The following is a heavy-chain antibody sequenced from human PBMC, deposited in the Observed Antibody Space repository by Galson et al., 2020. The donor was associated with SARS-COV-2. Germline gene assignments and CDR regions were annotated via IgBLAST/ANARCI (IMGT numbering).Heavy chain of an antibody. V-gene: IGHV3-30*18. J-gene: IGHJ3*02. D-gene: IGHD5-12*01. Sequence: QAGGSLRLSCAAPGFTFSSYGMHWVRQAPGKGLEWVAVISYDGSNKYYADSVKGRFTISRDNSKNTLYLQMNSLRAEDTAVYYCAKGRIGYSGYDTIPAGDDDAFDIWGQGTMVTVSS. CDR1: GFTFSSYG. CDR2: ISYDGSNK. CDR3: AKGRIGYSGYDTIPAGDDDAFDI.